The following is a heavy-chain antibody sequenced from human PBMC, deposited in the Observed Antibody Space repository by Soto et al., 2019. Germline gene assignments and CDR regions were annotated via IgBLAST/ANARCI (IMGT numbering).Heavy chain of an antibody. CDR1: GGTFSSYA. Sequence: SVKVSCKASGGTFSSYAISWVRQAPGQGLEWMGGIIPIFGTANYAQKFQGWVTMTRDTSISTAYMELSRLRSDDTAVYYCARANDLSHYYGMDVWGQGTTVTVSS. J-gene: IGHJ6*02. CDR3: ARANDLSHYYGMDV. D-gene: IGHD3-3*01. V-gene: IGHV1-69*05. CDR2: IIPIFGTA.